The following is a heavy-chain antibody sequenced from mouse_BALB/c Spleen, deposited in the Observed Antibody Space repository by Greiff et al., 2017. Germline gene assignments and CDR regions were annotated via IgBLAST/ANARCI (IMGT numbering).Heavy chain of an antibody. V-gene: IGHV3-2*02. CDR2: ISYSGST. CDR3: ARMRDYDRGEAWFAY. Sequence: EVKLMESGPGLVKPSQSLSLTCTVTGYSITSDYAWNWIRQFPGNKLEWMGYISYSGSTSYNPSLKSRISITRVTSKNQFFLQLNSVTTEDTATYYCARMRDYDRGEAWFAYWGQGTLVTVSA. CDR1: GYSITSDYA. J-gene: IGHJ3*01. D-gene: IGHD2-4*01.